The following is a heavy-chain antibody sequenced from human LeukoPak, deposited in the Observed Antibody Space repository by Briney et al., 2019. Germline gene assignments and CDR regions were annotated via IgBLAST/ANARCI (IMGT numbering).Heavy chain of an antibody. V-gene: IGHV3-48*01. D-gene: IGHD2-15*01. CDR3: ARERTSYYFDY. J-gene: IGHJ4*02. CDR1: GFTFSSYS. Sequence: PGGSLRLSCAASGFTFSSYSMNWVRQAPGKGLEWVSYISSSSSTIYYADSVKGRFTISRDNAKNSLYLQMNSLRAEDTAVYYSARERTSYYFDYWGQGTLVTVSS. CDR2: ISSSSSTI.